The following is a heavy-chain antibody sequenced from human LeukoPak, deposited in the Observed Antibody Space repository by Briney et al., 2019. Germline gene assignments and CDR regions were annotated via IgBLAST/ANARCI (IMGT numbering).Heavy chain of an antibody. V-gene: IGHV4-34*01. J-gene: IGHJ5*02. CDR2: INHSGST. D-gene: IGHD3-10*01. CDR3: ARGLTYYYGSGSYLPWFDP. Sequence: SETLSLTCAVYGGSFSGYYWCWIRQPPGKGLEWIGEINHSGSTNYNPSLKSRVTISVDTSKNQFSLKLSSVTAADTAVYYCARGLTYYYGSGSYLPWFDPWGQGTLVTVSS. CDR1: GGSFSGYY.